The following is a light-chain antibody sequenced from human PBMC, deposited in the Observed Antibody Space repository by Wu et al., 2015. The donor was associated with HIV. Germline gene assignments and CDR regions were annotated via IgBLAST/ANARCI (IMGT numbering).Light chain of an antibody. J-gene: IGKJ5*01. CDR1: QRIDSRS. Sequence: EIVLSQSSGTLSLSPGERATVSCRASQRIDSRSLAWYQQRLGQAPRLLISAASNRAAGIPDRFNGSGSGTDFILTISGLEPEDSAVYFCQQYGGSPPVTFGQGTRTWRLN. CDR3: QQYGGSPPVT. V-gene: IGKV3-20*01. CDR2: AAS.